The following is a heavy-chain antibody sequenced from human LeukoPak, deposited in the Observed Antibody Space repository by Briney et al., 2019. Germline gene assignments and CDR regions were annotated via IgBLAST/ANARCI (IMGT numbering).Heavy chain of an antibody. V-gene: IGHV3-21*01. J-gene: IGHJ4*02. CDR1: GFTFSSYS. D-gene: IGHD4-23*01. CDR3: APTNPLDFGGLTSDY. CDR2: ISSSSSYI. Sequence: PGGSLRLSCAASGFTFSSYSMNWVRQAPGKGLEWVSSISSSSSYIYYADSVKGRFTISRDNAKNSLYLQMNSLRAEDTAVYYCAPTNPLDFGGLTSDYWGQGTLVTVSS.